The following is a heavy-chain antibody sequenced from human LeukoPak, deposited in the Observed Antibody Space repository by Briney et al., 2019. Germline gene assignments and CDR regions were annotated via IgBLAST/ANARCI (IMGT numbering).Heavy chain of an antibody. Sequence: ASVKVSCKASGYTFTSYGISWVRQAPEQGLEWMGWISAYNGNTNYAQKLQGRVTMTTDTSTSTAYMELRSLRSDDTAVYYCARDYTPGIAVAGTHYYYGMDVWGQGTTVTVSS. V-gene: IGHV1-18*01. CDR1: GYTFTSYG. CDR3: ARDYTPGIAVAGTHYYYGMDV. CDR2: ISAYNGNT. J-gene: IGHJ6*02. D-gene: IGHD6-19*01.